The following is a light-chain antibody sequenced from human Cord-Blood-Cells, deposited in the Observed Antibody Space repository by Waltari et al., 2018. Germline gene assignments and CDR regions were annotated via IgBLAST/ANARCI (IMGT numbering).Light chain of an antibody. V-gene: IGKV4-1*01. CDR2: WAS. CDR1: QSVLYSSNNKNY. CDR3: QRYYSTPRT. J-gene: IGKJ1*01. Sequence: IVMTQSPDSLAVSLGERATINCKSSQSVLYSSNNKNYLAWYQQKPGQPPKLLIYWASTRESGVPDRFSGSGSGTDFTLTISSLQAEDVAVYYCQRYYSTPRTFGQGTKVEIK.